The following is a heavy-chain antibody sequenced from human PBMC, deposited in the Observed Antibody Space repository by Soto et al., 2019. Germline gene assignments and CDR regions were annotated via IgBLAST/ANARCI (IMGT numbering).Heavy chain of an antibody. Sequence: QVQLVQSGAEVKKPGASVKVSCKASGYTFTSYDINWVRQATGQGLEWMGWMNPHSGNTGNAQKFQGRVTMTRNTSKSTTYKELSSLRADDTAVYYCARGSGARNYDYSWGSYRYYMDVWGKGTTVTVSS. V-gene: IGHV1-8*01. J-gene: IGHJ6*03. CDR2: MNPHSGNT. CDR3: ARGSGARNYDYSWGSYRYYMDV. CDR1: GYTFTSYD. D-gene: IGHD3-16*02.